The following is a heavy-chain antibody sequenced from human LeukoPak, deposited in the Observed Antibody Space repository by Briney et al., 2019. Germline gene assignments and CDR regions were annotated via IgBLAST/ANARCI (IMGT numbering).Heavy chain of an antibody. J-gene: IGHJ4*02. CDR3: ARVGGYYDSSGYYSVWDY. V-gene: IGHV3-74*01. Sequence: PGGSLRLSWAASGFTFSSYWMHWVRQAPGKGLVWVSRINSDGSSTSYADSVKGRFTISRDNAKNTLYLQMNSLRAEDTAVYYCARVGGYYDSSGYYSVWDYWGQGTLVTVSS. CDR1: GFTFSSYW. D-gene: IGHD3-22*01. CDR2: INSDGSST.